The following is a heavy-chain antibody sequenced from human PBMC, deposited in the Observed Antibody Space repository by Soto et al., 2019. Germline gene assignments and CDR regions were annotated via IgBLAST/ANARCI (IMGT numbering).Heavy chain of an antibody. CDR2: IYYSGST. CDR3: ARGRHRLDY. D-gene: IGHD6-25*01. J-gene: IGHJ4*02. CDR1: GGSINSYY. V-gene: IGHV4-59*01. Sequence: QVQLQESGPGLVKPSETLSLTCTVSGGSINSYYWSWIRQPPGKAPEWIGYIYYSGSTNYNPSLMTLVTISVDTSKSHFSLKLSSVTAADTAVYYCARGRHRLDYWCQGTLATVYS.